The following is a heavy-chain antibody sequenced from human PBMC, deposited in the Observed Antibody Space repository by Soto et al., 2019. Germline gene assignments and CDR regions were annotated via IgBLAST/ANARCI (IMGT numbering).Heavy chain of an antibody. CDR1: GFIFSTAN. J-gene: IGHJ4*02. CDR3: VRTYVETGTRLAGSCDY. CDR2: ISTTSDSI. Sequence: EVQLVESGGGLVKPGGSLRLSGEASGFIFSTANMNWVRQAPGKGLQWVSSISTTSDSIFYADSVKGRFTISRDNAKDALYLHMNSLTVEDTAVYYCVRTYVETGTRLAGSCDYWVQGTLFTVSS. D-gene: IGHD1-26*01. V-gene: IGHV3-21*01.